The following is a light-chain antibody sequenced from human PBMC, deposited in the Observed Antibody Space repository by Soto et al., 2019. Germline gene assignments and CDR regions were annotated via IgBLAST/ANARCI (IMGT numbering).Light chain of an antibody. CDR1: QSISSW. CDR2: DAS. V-gene: IGKV1-5*01. CDR3: QQYNSYPA. J-gene: IGKJ1*01. Sequence: DIQITQSPSTLSASVGDRVTITCRASQSISSWLAWYQQKPGKAPKLLIYDASSLESGVPSRFSGSGSGTEFTLTISSLQPDDFATYYCQQYNSYPAFGQGTKVDNK.